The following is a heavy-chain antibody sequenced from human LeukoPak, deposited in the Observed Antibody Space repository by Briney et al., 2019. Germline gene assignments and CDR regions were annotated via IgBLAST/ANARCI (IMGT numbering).Heavy chain of an antibody. Sequence: SETLSLTCAVYGGSFSGYYWSWIRQPPGKGLEWIGEINHSGSTNYNPSLKSRVTISVDTSKNQFSLKLSSVTAADTAVYYCAREGRRTGYSSDWRRYYYYGMDVWGQGTTVTVSS. CDR3: AREGRRTGYSSDWRRYYYYGMDV. CDR1: GGSFSGYY. V-gene: IGHV4-34*01. D-gene: IGHD6-19*01. J-gene: IGHJ6*02. CDR2: INHSGST.